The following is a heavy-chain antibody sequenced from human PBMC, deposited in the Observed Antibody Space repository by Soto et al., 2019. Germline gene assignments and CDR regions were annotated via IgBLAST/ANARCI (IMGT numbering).Heavy chain of an antibody. CDR3: AGSYSYGWNEY. D-gene: IGHD5-18*01. CDR1: GYTFTNYD. CDR2: VNPNSGYT. Sequence: ASVKVSCKASGYTFTNYDITWVRQAAGQGLEWVGWVNPNSGYTAYAQKFVGRVTMTRNTPLRTAYMELSSLTSGDTAVYYCAGSYSYGWNEYCGQGTLVTVSS. V-gene: IGHV1-8*01. J-gene: IGHJ4*02.